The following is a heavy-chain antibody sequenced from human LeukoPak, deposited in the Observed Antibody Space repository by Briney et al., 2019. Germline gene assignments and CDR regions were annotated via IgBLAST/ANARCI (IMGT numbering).Heavy chain of an antibody. CDR1: GFTFSSYG. CDR2: ISYDGSNK. D-gene: IGHD6-19*01. CDR3: AKDLVWVAVAGTGGYFDY. V-gene: IGHV3-30*18. J-gene: IGHJ4*02. Sequence: GRSLRLSCAASGFTFSSYGMHWVRQAPGKGLEWVAVISYDGSNKYYADSVKGRFTISRDNSKNTLYLQMNSLRAEDTAVYYCAKDLVWVAVAGTGGYFDYWGQGTLVTVSS.